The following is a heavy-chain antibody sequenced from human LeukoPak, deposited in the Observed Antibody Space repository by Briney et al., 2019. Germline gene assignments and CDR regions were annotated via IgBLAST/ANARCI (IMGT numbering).Heavy chain of an antibody. Sequence: GGSLRLSCAASGFTFSDYYMSWIRQAPGKGMEWVSYISSSGSTIYYADSVKGRFTISRDNAENSLYLQMNSLRAEDTAVYYCALSYYYGSGSYDWGQGTLVTVSS. CDR1: GFTFSDYY. D-gene: IGHD3-10*01. CDR3: ALSYYYGSGSYD. V-gene: IGHV3-11*01. CDR2: ISSSGSTI. J-gene: IGHJ4*02.